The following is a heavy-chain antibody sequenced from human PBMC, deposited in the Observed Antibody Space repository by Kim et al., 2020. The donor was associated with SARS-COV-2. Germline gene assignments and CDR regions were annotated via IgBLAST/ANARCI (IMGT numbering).Heavy chain of an antibody. V-gene: IGHV3-30*18. CDR3: AKASGTYCSGGSCYEDYFDN. D-gene: IGHD2-15*01. Sequence: GGSLRLSCAASGFTFSSYGMHWVRQAPGKGLEWVAVISYDGSNKYYADSVKGRFTISRDNSKNTLYLQMNSLRAEDTAVYYCAKASGTYCSGGSCYEDYFDNWGQGTLVTVSS. J-gene: IGHJ4*02. CDR1: GFTFSSYG. CDR2: ISYDGSNK.